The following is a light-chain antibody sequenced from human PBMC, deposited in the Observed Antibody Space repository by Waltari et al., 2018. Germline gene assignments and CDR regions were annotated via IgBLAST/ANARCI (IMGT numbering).Light chain of an antibody. CDR1: TSNNGRNY. CDR3: ATWDGSLTAWV. V-gene: IGLV1-47*01. CDR2: RNN. J-gene: IGLJ3*02. Sequence: QSVLTQPPSASGTPGRRVPISCSGSTSNNGRNYVYWYQQFPGTAPKLLVYRNNERPSGVPDRISGSKSGTSASLAISGLRSEDEADYYCATWDGSLTAWVFGGGTKVTVL.